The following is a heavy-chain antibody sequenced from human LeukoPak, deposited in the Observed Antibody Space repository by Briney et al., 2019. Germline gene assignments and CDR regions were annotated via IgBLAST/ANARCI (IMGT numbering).Heavy chain of an antibody. CDR1: GFTFSNNA. CDR3: AKDDTLNYGVSSICVY. CDR2: ISGSGGST. V-gene: IGHV3-23*01. J-gene: IGHJ4*02. D-gene: IGHD4-17*01. Sequence: GGSLRLSCAASGFTFSNNAMSWVRQAPGKGLEWVSAISGSGGSTYYADSVKGRFTISRDNSKNTLYLQMNSLRAEDTAVYYCAKDDTLNYGVSSICVYWGQGTLVTVSS.